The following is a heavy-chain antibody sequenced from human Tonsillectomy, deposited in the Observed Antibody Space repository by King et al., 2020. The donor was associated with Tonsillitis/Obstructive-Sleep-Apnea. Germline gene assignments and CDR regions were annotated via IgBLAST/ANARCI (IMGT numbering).Heavy chain of an antibody. D-gene: IGHD6-19*01. V-gene: IGHV1-3*01. J-gene: IGHJ6*03. CDR1: GYTFKSYS. CDR3: ARXPFPYPSGVYTDFCSYMDV. CDR2: INPGNGNT. Sequence: VQLVQSGTEMKRPGASVRVSCKTSGYTFKSYSLHWVRQAPGQSLEWMGWINPGNGNTQFSQTFQGRVTFSRDASASTVYMELRGLTSGDTAVYYCARXPFPYPSGVYTDFCSYMDVWGKGTTVTVSS.